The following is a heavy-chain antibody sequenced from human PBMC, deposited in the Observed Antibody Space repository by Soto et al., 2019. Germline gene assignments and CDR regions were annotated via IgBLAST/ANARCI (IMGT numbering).Heavy chain of an antibody. CDR2: IYYSGST. V-gene: IGHV4-59*01. D-gene: IGHD6-13*01. CDR3: AGPSIAAAVALAFEI. CDR1: GGSISSYY. J-gene: IGHJ3*02. Sequence: QVQLQESGPGLVKPSETLSLTCTVSGGSISSYYWSWIRQPPGKGLEWIGYIYYSGSTNYNPSLKGCVTIFVDTSKNPFSLNLRSVTGADTAVYYCAGPSIAAAVALAFEIWGQGTMVTVSS.